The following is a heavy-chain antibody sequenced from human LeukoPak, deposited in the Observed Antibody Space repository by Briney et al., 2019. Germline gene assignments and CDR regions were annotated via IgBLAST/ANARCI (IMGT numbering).Heavy chain of an antibody. CDR2: ISTYNDNT. CDR3: ATMTSYDTTDYYYEGDAFDI. Sequence: ASVKVSCKASGYTFNTYNINWVRQAPGQGLEWMGWISTYNDNTNYAQKFQGRVTMTTDTSTSTAYMELRSLRSDDTAVYYCATMTSYDTTDYYYEGDAFDIWGQGTLVTVSS. J-gene: IGHJ3*02. D-gene: IGHD3-22*01. V-gene: IGHV1-18*01. CDR1: GYTFNTYN.